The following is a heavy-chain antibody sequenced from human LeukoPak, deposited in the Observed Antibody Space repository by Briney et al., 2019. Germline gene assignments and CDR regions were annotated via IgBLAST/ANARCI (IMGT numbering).Heavy chain of an antibody. Sequence: GGSLRLSCAASGLTFSSYAMSWVRQAPGKGLEWVSAISGSGGSTYYADSVKGRFTISRDNSKNTLYLQMNSLRAEDTAVYYCAGIAVAAYYFDYWGQGTLVTVSS. CDR3: AGIAVAAYYFDY. D-gene: IGHD6-19*01. V-gene: IGHV3-23*01. CDR1: GLTFSSYA. J-gene: IGHJ4*02. CDR2: ISGSGGST.